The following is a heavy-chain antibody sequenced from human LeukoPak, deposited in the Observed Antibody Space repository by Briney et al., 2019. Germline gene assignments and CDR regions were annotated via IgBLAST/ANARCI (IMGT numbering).Heavy chain of an antibody. CDR2: IYYSGST. Sequence: PSETLSLTCTVSGGSISSSSYYWGWIRQPPGKGLEWIGSIYYSGSTYYNPSLKSRVTISVDTSKNQFSLKLSSVTAADTAVYYCARVVFGYSYGPISDDAFDIWGQGTMVTVSS. J-gene: IGHJ3*02. V-gene: IGHV4-39*07. CDR3: ARVVFGYSYGPISDDAFDI. CDR1: GGSISSSSYY. D-gene: IGHD5-18*01.